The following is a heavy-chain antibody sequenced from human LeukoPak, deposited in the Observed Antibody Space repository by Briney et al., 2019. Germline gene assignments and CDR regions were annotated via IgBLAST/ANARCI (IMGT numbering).Heavy chain of an antibody. J-gene: IGHJ4*02. CDR1: GFTFSSYA. CDR2: ISGSGGST. CDR3: ARGALKWLEREGYFDY. Sequence: GGSLRLSCAASGFTFSSYAMSWVRQAPGKGLEWVSAISGSGGSTYYADSVKGRFTISRDNAKNSLYLQMNSLRAEDTAVYYCARGALKWLEREGYFDYWGQGTLVTVSS. V-gene: IGHV3-23*01. D-gene: IGHD1-1*01.